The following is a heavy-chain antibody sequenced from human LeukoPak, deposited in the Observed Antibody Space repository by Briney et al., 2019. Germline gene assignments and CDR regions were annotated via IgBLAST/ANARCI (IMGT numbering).Heavy chain of an antibody. CDR3: ARAEGFITIFGVVILPDY. CDR2: INPNSGGT. V-gene: IGHV1-2*02. D-gene: IGHD3-3*01. J-gene: IGHJ4*02. CDR1: GYTFTGYY. Sequence: ASVKVSCKASGYTFTGYYMHWVRQAPGQGLEWMGWINPNSGGTNYAQKFQGRVTMTRDTSISTAYMELSRLRSDDTAVYYCARAEGFITIFGVVILPDYWGQGTLVTVSS.